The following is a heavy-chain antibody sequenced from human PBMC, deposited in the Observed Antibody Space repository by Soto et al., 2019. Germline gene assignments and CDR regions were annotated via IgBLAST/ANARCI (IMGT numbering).Heavy chain of an antibody. CDR2: TGSGTGPG. D-gene: IGHD2-15*01. Sequence: SVKVSCKASGGSLSTNPISWVRQAPGQGLEWMGGTGSGTGPGNHAQKFQGRLTVTADKSTSTVYMELSNLSSEDTAVYYCARRDSGGFYRFFDSWGQGTLVTVS. V-gene: IGHV1-69*06. CDR1: GGSLSTNP. J-gene: IGHJ4*02. CDR3: ARRDSGGFYRFFDS.